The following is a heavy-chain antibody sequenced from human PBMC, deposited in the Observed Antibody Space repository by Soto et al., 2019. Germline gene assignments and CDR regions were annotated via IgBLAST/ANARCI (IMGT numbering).Heavy chain of an antibody. D-gene: IGHD6-13*01. Sequence: SETLSLTCTVSGGSISSGGDYWSWIRQHPGKGLGWGGYVYYSGSSYYNPSLKSRVTISGDTSKNQFSLELSSVTAAETAVYSCARDQGAGTYYYGIDVWGEGSTVTVSS. CDR3: ARDQGAGTYYYGIDV. V-gene: IGHV4-31*03. CDR2: VYYSGSS. CDR1: GGSISSGGDY. J-gene: IGHJ6*04.